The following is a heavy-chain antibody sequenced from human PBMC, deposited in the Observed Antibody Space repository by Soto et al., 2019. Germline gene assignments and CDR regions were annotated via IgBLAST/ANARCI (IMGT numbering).Heavy chain of an antibody. V-gene: IGHV3-23*01. CDR3: ARENFDYGDYRVDY. J-gene: IGHJ4*02. D-gene: IGHD4-17*01. Sequence: GGSLRLSCAGSGFTFSGYAMSWVRQAPGKGLEWVSAISGSGGSTYYADSVKGRFTISRDNSKNTVYMQMNSLRDEDTAVYYCARENFDYGDYRVDYWGQGTLVTVSS. CDR1: GFTFSGYA. CDR2: ISGSGGST.